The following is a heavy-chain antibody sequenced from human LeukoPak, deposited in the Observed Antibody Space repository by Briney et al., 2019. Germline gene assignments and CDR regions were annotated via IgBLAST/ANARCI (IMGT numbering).Heavy chain of an antibody. Sequence: GGSLRLSCAASGFTLSSYWMSRVRQAPGKGLEWVANIKYDGREKDYVDCVKGRFTISRDNAKNSLYLQMNSLRAEDTAVYYCARDIAAPGLFFDYWGQGTLVTVSS. CDR1: GFTLSSYW. CDR3: ARDIAAPGLFFDY. J-gene: IGHJ4*02. CDR2: IKYDGREK. V-gene: IGHV3-7*01. D-gene: IGHD6-13*01.